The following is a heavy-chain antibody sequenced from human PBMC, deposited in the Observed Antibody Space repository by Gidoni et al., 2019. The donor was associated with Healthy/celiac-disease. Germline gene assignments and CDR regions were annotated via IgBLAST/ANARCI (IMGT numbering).Heavy chain of an antibody. J-gene: IGHJ4*02. V-gene: IGHV3-30-3*01. CDR1: GFTFSSYA. D-gene: IGHD3-3*01. CDR3: ARDIFYGVFWSGYYTGIDY. CDR2: ISYDGSNK. Sequence: QVQLVESGGGVVQHGRSLRLSCAASGFTFSSYAMHWVRQAPGKGLEWVEVISYDGSNKYYADSVKGRFTSSRDNSKNTLYLQMNSLRAEDTAVYYCARDIFYGVFWSGYYTGIDYWGQGTLVTVSS.